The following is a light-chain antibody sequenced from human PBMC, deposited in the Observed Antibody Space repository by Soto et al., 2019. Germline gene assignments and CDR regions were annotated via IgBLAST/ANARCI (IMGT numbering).Light chain of an antibody. J-gene: IGKJ1*01. CDR1: QSINSY. CDR3: QQSYSTPHT. CDR2: AAS. V-gene: IGKV1-39*01. Sequence: DIQMTQSPSSLSASVGDRVTITCRASQSINSYLNWYQQKPGKAPKLLIYAASILQSGVPSKFSGSRSGTDFTLTISSLQPEDFATYYCQQSYSTPHTFGQGTKVEIK.